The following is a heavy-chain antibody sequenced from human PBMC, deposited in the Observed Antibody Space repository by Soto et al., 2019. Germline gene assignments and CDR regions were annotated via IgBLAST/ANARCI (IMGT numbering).Heavy chain of an antibody. D-gene: IGHD2-8*02. V-gene: IGHV5-10-1*03. CDR1: GYSFTSYW. Sequence: EVQLVQSGAEVKKPGESLRISCKGSGYSFTSYWISWVRQMPGKGLEWMGRIDPSDSYTNYRPSFQGHVTISAAKSISTADLQWSSLKASDTAMYYCVRMVCSGVCYPLDHWGQGTLVTVSS. CDR3: VRMVCSGVCYPLDH. J-gene: IGHJ4*02. CDR2: IDPSDSYT.